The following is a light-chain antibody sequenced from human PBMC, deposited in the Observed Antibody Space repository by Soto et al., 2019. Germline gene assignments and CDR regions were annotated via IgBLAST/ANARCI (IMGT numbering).Light chain of an antibody. CDR1: QSGSRY. CDR3: QQRADWPIT. V-gene: IGKV3-11*01. Sequence: EIVLTQSPGTLSLPPGERATLSCRASQSGSRYLAWYQQKPGQAPRLLIYDASNRATGIPARFSGSGSGTDFTLTVSSLEPEDFAVYYCQQRADWPITFGQGTRLEIK. J-gene: IGKJ5*01. CDR2: DAS.